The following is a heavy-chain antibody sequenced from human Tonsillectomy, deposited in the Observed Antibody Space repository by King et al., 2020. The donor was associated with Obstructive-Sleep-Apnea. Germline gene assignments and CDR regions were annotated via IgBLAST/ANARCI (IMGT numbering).Heavy chain of an antibody. CDR3: ASPDGSGSHPPYYDY. D-gene: IGHD3-10*01. J-gene: IGHJ4*02. CDR1: GYTISNYG. V-gene: IGHV3-30*03. Sequence: QLVQSVGGVVQPGRSLRLSCAASGYTISNYGTHWVRQGPGKGLEWVAMIFYDGSNKYYADSAKGRFTLSRENSKNTLYLQINTLRSEGTAVYYCASPDGSGSHPPYYDYWGQGTLVTVSS. CDR2: IFYDGSNK.